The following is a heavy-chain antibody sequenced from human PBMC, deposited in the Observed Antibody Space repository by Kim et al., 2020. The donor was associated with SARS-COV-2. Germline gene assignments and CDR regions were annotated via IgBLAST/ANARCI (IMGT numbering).Heavy chain of an antibody. CDR3: ARGSGSYYYGSGNYNWFDP. CDR2: ISSSSSYI. CDR1: GFTFSSYS. J-gene: IGHJ5*02. Sequence: GGSLRLSCAASGFTFSSYSMNWVRQAPGKGLEWVSSISSSSSYIYYADSVKGRFTISRDNAKNSLYLQMNSLRAEDTAVYYCARGSGSYYYGSGNYNWFDPWGQGTLVTVSS. V-gene: IGHV3-21*01. D-gene: IGHD3-10*01.